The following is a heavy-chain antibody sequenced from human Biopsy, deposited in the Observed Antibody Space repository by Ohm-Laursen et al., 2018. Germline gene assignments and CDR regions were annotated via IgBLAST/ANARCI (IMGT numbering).Heavy chain of an antibody. CDR3: ARDSGILNYGNFKYYHYYGMDV. CDR2: IYYSVKT. CDR1: GDSVTKYY. V-gene: IGHV4-59*02. Sequence: GAQSLICTVSGDSVTKYYWSWIRQLPGKGLEWIGHIYYSVKTNYNPSLQSRVSISVDTSRNQVSLTLSCVTAADTAVYYCARDSGILNYGNFKYYHYYGMDVWGQGTKVTVSS. J-gene: IGHJ6*02. D-gene: IGHD4-11*01.